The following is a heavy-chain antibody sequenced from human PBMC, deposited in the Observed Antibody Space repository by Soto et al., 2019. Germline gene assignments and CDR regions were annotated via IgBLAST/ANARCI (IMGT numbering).Heavy chain of an antibody. CDR2: ISASNGTT. J-gene: IGHJ6*02. V-gene: IGHV1-18*01. CDR3: ASDSVRYCRDGVCYQRYYYYALDV. Sequence: QVQLVQSGAEVKNSGASVKVSCKASGYTLTSYGFSCVRQAPGQGLAWMGWISASNGTTNYAQKLQGRVTMTIDTSTGTAYMELRSLRSDDTANYYCASDSVRYCRDGVCYQRYYYYALDVWGQGTTVTVS. CDR1: GYTLTSYG. D-gene: IGHD2-8*01.